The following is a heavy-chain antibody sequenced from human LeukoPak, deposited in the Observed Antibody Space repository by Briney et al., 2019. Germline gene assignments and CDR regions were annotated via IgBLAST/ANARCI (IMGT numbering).Heavy chain of an antibody. D-gene: IGHD3-10*01. J-gene: IGHJ4*02. V-gene: IGHV3-7*01. CDR1: GFTFSSYW. CDR2: IKQDGSEK. Sequence: GGSLRLSCAASGFTFSSYWMSWVRQAPGKGLEWVANIKQDGSEKYYVDSVKGRFTISRDNAKSSLYLQMNSLRAEDTAVYYCARGAPHFRGVLSIDYWGQGTLVTVSS. CDR3: ARGAPHFRGVLSIDY.